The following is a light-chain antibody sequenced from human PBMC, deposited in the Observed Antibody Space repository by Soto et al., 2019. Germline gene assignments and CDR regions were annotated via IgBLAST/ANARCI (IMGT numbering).Light chain of an antibody. J-gene: IGLJ1*01. Sequence: QSVLTQPPSASGTPGQTVTIFCSGSSSSIGSNTVNWYQHVPGTAPKLLMSRNNQRPSGVPDRFSGSKSGTSASLAISGLQSEDEADYYCASWDDSLNGYVLGTGTKLTVL. V-gene: IGLV1-44*01. CDR2: RNN. CDR1: SSSIGSNT. CDR3: ASWDDSLNGYV.